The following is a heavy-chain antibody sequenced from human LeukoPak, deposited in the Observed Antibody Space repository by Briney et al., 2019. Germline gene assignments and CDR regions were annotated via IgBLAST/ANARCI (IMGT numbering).Heavy chain of an antibody. V-gene: IGHV1-2*02. CDR1: GYTFTGYY. J-gene: IGHJ3*02. D-gene: IGHD3-10*01. CDR3: AREKLLWFGELLYRPDAFDI. CDR2: INPISGGT. Sequence: RASVNVSCKASGYTFTGYYMHWVRQAPGQGREWMGWINPISGGTNYAQKFQGRVTMTRDTSISTAYMELSRLRSDDTAVYYCAREKLLWFGELLYRPDAFDIWGQGTMVTVSS.